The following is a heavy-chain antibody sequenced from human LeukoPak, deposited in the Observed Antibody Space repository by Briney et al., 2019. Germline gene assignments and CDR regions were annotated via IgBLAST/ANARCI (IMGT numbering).Heavy chain of an antibody. Sequence: GGSLRLSCAASGFTFSSYEMNWVRQAPGKGLEWVSAISGSGGSTYYADSVKGRFTISRDNSKNTLYLQMNSLRAEDTAVYYCAKEGYYDSSGYYSRGVFDYWGQGTLVTVSS. D-gene: IGHD3-22*01. J-gene: IGHJ4*02. V-gene: IGHV3-23*01. CDR3: AKEGYYDSSGYYSRGVFDY. CDR1: GFTFSSYE. CDR2: ISGSGGST.